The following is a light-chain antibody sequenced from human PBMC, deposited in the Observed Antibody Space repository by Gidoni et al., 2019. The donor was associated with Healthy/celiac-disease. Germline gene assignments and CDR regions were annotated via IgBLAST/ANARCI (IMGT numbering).Light chain of an antibody. CDR2: DNN. J-gene: IGLJ3*02. Sequence: PGQQVTISCSGNSSNIGNNYVSWYQQLPGTAPKLLIYDNNKRPSGIPDRFSGSKSGTSATLGITGLQTGDEADYYCGTWDSSLSAWVFGGGTKLTVL. V-gene: IGLV1-51*01. CDR3: GTWDSSLSAWV. CDR1: SSNIGNNY.